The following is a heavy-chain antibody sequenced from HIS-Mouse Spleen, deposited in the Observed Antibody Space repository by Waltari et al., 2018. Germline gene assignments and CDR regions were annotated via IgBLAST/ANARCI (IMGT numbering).Heavy chain of an antibody. CDR2: IYYSGST. D-gene: IGHD6-19*01. Sequence: QLQLQESGPGLVKPSETLSLTCTVSGGSISSSSYYWGWIRQPPGQGLEWIGSIYYSGSTYYNPSLKGRVTISVDTSKNQFSLKLSSVTAADTAVYYCARRRGWFDYWGQGTLVTVSS. J-gene: IGHJ4*02. V-gene: IGHV4-39*01. CDR1: GGSISSSSYY. CDR3: ARRRGWFDY.